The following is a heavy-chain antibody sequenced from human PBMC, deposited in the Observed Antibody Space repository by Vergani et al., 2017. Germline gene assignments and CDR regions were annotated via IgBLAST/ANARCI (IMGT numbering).Heavy chain of an antibody. J-gene: IGHJ3*02. CDR3: TTDFAMVRGVIQAFDI. Sequence: EVQLVESGGGLVKPGGSLRLSCAASGFTFSNAWMSWVRQAPGKGLEWVGRIKSKNDGGPTDYSAPVKGRFTISRDDSKNTLYLQMNSLKTEDTAVYYCTTDFAMVRGVIQAFDIWGQGTMVTVSS. D-gene: IGHD3-10*01. CDR2: IKSKNDGGPT. V-gene: IGHV3-15*01. CDR1: GFTFSNAW.